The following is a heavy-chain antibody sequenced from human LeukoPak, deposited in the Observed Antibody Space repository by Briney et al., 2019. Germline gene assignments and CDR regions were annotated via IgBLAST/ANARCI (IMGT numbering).Heavy chain of an antibody. D-gene: IGHD6-19*01. V-gene: IGHV3-23*01. CDR3: ARDVKGSSGWSGH. CDR2: ISGSGGST. CDR1: GFTFSSYA. J-gene: IGHJ4*02. Sequence: TGGSLRLSCAASGFTFSSYAMSWVRQAPGKGLEWVSAISGSGGSTYYADSVKGRFTISRDNAKNSLYLQMNSLRDEDTAVYYCARDVKGSSGWSGHWGQGTLVTVSS.